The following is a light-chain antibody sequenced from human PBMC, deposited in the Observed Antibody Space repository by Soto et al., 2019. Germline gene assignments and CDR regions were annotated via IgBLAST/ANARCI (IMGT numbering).Light chain of an antibody. J-gene: IGKJ4*01. CDR3: QQYDDWPLT. V-gene: IGKV3-15*01. Sequence: EKVMTQSPATLSVSPGERATLSCRASENIKNRLAWYQQKPGQGPRLLIYDAFTRATDIPARFSGSASGTEFTLTISSPQSEDSAFYYCQQYDDWPLTLGGGTKVDIK. CDR2: DAF. CDR1: ENIKNR.